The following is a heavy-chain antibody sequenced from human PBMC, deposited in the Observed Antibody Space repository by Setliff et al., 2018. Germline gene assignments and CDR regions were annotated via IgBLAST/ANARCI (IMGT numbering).Heavy chain of an antibody. V-gene: IGHV1-69*05. CDR1: GGTFSRSA. CDR2: IIPIFGTP. CDR3: VRSGKFGMRFWFDQ. Sequence: SVKVSCKASGGTFSRSAISWVRQAPGQGLEWMGGIIPIFGTPTYAQKFQGRVTMTRDTSINTAYMELSSLTSDDTAFYYCVRSGKFGMRFWFDQWGQGTLVTVSS. D-gene: IGHD1-26*01. J-gene: IGHJ5*02.